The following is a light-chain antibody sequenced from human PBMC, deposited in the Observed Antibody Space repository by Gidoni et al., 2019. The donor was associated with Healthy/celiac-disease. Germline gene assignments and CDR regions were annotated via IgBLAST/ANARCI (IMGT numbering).Light chain of an antibody. CDR3: QQSYSTAYT. CDR1: QSISSY. CDR2: AAS. Sequence: DIHMTQSPSSLSASVGDRVTITCRASQSISSYLNWYQQKPGKAPKLLIYAASSLQSGVPSRFSGSGAGTDFTLTISSLQPEDFATYYCQQSYSTAYTFXXXTRLEIK. V-gene: IGKV1-39*01. J-gene: IGKJ2*01.